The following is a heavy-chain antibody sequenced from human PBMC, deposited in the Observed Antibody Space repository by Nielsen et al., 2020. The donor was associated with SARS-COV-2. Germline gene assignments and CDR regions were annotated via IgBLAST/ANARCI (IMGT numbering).Heavy chain of an antibody. CDR3: ARGGSSLGANLGDP. D-gene: IGHD3-10*01. CDR2: MSPNSGNT. J-gene: IGHJ5*02. Sequence: ASVKVSCKASGYTFINHDINWVRQSTGQGLEWMGWMSPNSGNTGYAQKFQGRVTMTRNTSTSTAYLELSSLRSEDTAVYYCARGGSSLGANLGDPWGQGTLVIVSS. V-gene: IGHV1-8*01. CDR1: GYTFINHD.